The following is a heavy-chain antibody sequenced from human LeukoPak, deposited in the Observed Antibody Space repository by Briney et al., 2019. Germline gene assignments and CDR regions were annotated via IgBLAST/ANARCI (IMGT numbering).Heavy chain of an antibody. J-gene: IGHJ5*02. CDR3: ARRTLCCGERFDP. V-gene: IGHV4-59*01. D-gene: IGHD3-16*01. CDR2: IYYSGYT. Sequence: SETLSLTCSVSGGSISTYYWSWIRQPPGKGLEWIGYIYYSGYTNYNPSLKSRVTISVDTSKNQFSLKLSSVTAADTAVYYCARRTLCCGERFDPWGQGTLVTVSS. CDR1: GGSISTYY.